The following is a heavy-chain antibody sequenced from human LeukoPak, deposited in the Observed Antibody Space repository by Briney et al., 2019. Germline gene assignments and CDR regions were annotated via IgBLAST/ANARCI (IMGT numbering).Heavy chain of an antibody. V-gene: IGHV3-74*03. CDR3: ARSLPYDFWSGYIDY. CDR2: INNDGRTT. D-gene: IGHD3-3*01. J-gene: IGHJ4*02. Sequence: VGSLRLSCAASGFTFSSDWMYWGPEAPGKGLLWVSRINNDGRTTTYADSVKGRFTISRDNTKNTLYLQMDSLTAEDTAVYYCARSLPYDFWSGYIDYWGQGTLVTVSS. CDR1: GFTFSSDW.